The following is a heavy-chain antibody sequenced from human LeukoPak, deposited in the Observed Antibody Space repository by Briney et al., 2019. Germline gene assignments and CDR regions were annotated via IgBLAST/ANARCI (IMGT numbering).Heavy chain of an antibody. CDR1: GYTFTSYD. V-gene: IGHV1-8*03. D-gene: IGHD1-20*01. Sequence: ASVKVSCKASGYTFTSYDINWVRQATGRGLEWMGWMNPNSGNTGYAQKFQGRVTITRNTSISTAYMELSSLRSEDTAVYYCASYRDNFDTFDIWGQGTMVTVSS. J-gene: IGHJ3*02. CDR3: ASYRDNFDTFDI. CDR2: MNPNSGNT.